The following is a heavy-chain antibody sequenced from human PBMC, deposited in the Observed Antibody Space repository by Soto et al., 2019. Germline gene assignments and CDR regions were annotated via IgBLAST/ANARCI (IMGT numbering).Heavy chain of an antibody. CDR2: IYDSGST. V-gene: IGHV4-31*03. Sequence: PSETLSLTCTVSGGSLSSGGYYWSWIRQHPGKGLEWIGYIYDSGSTYYNPSLKSRVTISEDTSKNQFSLKLSSVTAADTAVYYCARVPDSSGLYVFDYWGQGTLVTVSS. CDR3: ARVPDSSGLYVFDY. J-gene: IGHJ4*02. D-gene: IGHD6-19*01. CDR1: GGSLSSGGYY.